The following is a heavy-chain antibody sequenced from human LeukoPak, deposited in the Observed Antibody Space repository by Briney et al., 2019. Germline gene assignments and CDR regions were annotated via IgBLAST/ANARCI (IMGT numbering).Heavy chain of an antibody. CDR2: MNPNSGNT. J-gene: IGHJ5*02. CDR3: ARTQLGVAGRTWFDP. Sequence: ASVKVSCKASGYTFTSYDINWVRQATGQGLEWMGWMNPNSGNTGYAQKLQGRVTMTTDTSTSTAYMELRSLRSDDTAVYYCARTQLGVAGRTWFDPWGQGTLVTVSS. V-gene: IGHV1-8*01. D-gene: IGHD6-19*01. CDR1: GYTFTSYD.